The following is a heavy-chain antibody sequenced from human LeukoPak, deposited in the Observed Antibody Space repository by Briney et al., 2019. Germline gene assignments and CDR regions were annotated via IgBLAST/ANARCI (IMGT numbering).Heavy chain of an antibody. CDR2: IIPIFDTT. CDR1: GGTFSTYP. J-gene: IGHJ4*02. CDR3: ARGRLGYCRTTSCYTFDH. V-gene: IGHV1-69*13. D-gene: IGHD2-2*01. Sequence: ASVKVSCKGSGGTFSTYPTSWVRQAPGRGLEWMGGIIPIFDTTNYAQKFQDRATITADVSTSTVYMELRSLRSEDTAIYYCARGRLGYCRTTSCYTFDHWGQGTLVTVSS.